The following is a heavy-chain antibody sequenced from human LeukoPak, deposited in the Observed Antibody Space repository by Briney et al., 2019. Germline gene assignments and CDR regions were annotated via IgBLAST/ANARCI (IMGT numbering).Heavy chain of an antibody. CDR2: IIPIFTTP. V-gene: IGHV1-69*05. D-gene: IGHD2-15*01. CDR1: GGAFSNYA. CDR3: ARGAVVGATNRLDF. Sequence: ASVKVSCKASGGAFSNYALHWVRQAPGQGLEWVGGIIPIFTTPNPAQKFQGRVTLTTDEYTRTAFMELTCLTSEDTAIYYCARGAVVGATNRLDFWGQGTLVTVSS. J-gene: IGHJ4*02.